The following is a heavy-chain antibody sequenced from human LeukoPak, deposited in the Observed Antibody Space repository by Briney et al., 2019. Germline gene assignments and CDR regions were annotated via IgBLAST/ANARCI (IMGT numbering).Heavy chain of an antibody. V-gene: IGHV3-23*01. CDR1: GFTFSSYG. J-gene: IGHJ3*02. CDR2: ISASGGRT. Sequence: PGGSLRLSCAASGFTFSSYGMSWVRQAPGKGLEWVSAISASGGRTYYADSVKGRFTISRDNSKNTLYLQMDSLRVEDTAVYYCARPYFDWLLRDRWDDAFDIWGQGTMVTVSS. D-gene: IGHD3-9*01. CDR3: ARPYFDWLLRDRWDDAFDI.